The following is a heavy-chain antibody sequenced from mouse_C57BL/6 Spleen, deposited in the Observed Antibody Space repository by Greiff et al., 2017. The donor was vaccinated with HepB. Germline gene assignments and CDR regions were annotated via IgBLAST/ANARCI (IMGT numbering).Heavy chain of an antibody. CDR1: GYTFTSYW. CDR3: ARADYYYGSSYGGWFAY. CDR2: IYPGSGST. V-gene: IGHV1-55*01. Sequence: QVQLQQPGAELVKPGASVKMSCKASGYTFTSYWITWVKQRPGQGLEWIGDIYPGSGSTNYNEKFKSKATLTVDTSSSTAYMQLSSLTSEDSAVYYCARADYYYGSSYGGWFAYWGQGTLVTVSA. D-gene: IGHD1-1*01. J-gene: IGHJ3*01.